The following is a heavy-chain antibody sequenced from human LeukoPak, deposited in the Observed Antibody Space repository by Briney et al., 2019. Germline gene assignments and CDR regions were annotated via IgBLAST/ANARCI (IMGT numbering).Heavy chain of an antibody. CDR3: AKDSSQWELLSPSDY. CDR2: ISGSGGST. V-gene: IGHV3-23*01. J-gene: IGHJ4*02. Sequence: GGSLRLSCAASGFTFSSYAMSWVRQAPGKGLEWVSAISGSGGSTYYADSVKGRFTISRDNSKNTLYLQMNSLRAEDTAVYYCAKDSSQWELLSPSDYWGQGTLVTVSS. D-gene: IGHD1-26*01. CDR1: GFTFSSYA.